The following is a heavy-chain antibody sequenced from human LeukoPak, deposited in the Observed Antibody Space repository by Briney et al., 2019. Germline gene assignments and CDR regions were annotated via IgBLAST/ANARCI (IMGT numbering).Heavy chain of an antibody. V-gene: IGHV1-2*02. CDR2: INPNSVDT. CDR1: GYTFTDYY. D-gene: IGHD1-26*01. CDR3: ARGSEVGGTEKNALDI. J-gene: IGHJ3*02. Sequence: ASVKVSCKTSGYTFTDYYIHWVRQAPGQGLEWMGRINPNSVDTRYAQKFQDRVTMTRDTSITTAYMELSGLRSDDTALYYCARGSEVGGTEKNALDIWGQGTMVIVSS.